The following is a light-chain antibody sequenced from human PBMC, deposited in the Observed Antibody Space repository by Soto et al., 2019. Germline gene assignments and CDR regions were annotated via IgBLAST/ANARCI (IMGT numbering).Light chain of an antibody. J-gene: IGKJ2*01. V-gene: IGKV3-20*01. CDR1: QSVSSNS. Sequence: EIVLTQSPGTLSLSPGERATLSCRASQSVSSNSLAWYQQKPGQAPRLLIYGASSRAPGIPDRFSGSGSGTDFTLTISRLEPEDFAVYYCQQYGGSPGTFGQGTKLEIK. CDR2: GAS. CDR3: QQYGGSPGT.